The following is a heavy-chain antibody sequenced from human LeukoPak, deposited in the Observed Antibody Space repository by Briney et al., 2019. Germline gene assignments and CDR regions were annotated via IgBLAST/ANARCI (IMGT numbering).Heavy chain of an antibody. J-gene: IGHJ4*02. CDR1: GFTFSSYA. CDR3: AEDSRLADFYFDY. Sequence: GGSLRLSCAASGFTFSSYAMSWVRQAPGKGLEWVSAISGSGGSTYYADSVKGRFTISRDNSKNTLYLQMNSLRAEDTAVYYCAEDSRLADFYFDYWGQGTLVTVSS. CDR2: ISGSGGST. D-gene: IGHD6-19*01. V-gene: IGHV3-23*01.